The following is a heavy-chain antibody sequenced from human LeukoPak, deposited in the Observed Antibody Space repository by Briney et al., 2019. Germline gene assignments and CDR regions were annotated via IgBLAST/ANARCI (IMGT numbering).Heavy chain of an antibody. CDR3: TTDRPDPYYDILTGYSTTGAGYDP. Sequence: GGSLRLSCAASGFTFSNAWMSWVRQAPGKGLEWVGRIKSKTDGGTTDYAAPVKGRFTISRDDSKNTLYLQMNSLKTEDTAVYYCTTDRPDPYYDILTGYSTTGAGYDPWGQGTLVTVSS. J-gene: IGHJ5*02. CDR2: IKSKTDGGTT. CDR1: GFTFSNAW. D-gene: IGHD3-9*01. V-gene: IGHV3-15*01.